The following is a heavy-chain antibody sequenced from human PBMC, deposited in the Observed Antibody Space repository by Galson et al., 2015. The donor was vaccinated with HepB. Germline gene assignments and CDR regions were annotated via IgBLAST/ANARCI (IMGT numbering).Heavy chain of an antibody. Sequence: SLRLSCAASGFTFSDYYMSWIRQAPGKGLEWVSYISSSSSYTNYADSVKGRFTISRDNAKNSLYLQMNSLRAEDTAVYYCARVGSSPANFDYWGQGTLVTVSS. J-gene: IGHJ4*02. CDR1: GFTFSDYY. CDR2: ISSSSSYT. D-gene: IGHD6-6*01. V-gene: IGHV3-11*06. CDR3: ARVGSSPANFDY.